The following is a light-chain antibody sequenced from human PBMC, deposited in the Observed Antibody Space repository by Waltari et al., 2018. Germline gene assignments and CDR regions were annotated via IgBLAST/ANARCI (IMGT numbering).Light chain of an antibody. V-gene: IGLV2-8*01. CDR3: SSYAGSNNLL. CDR1: SSDVGGDHY. CDR2: EVT. Sequence: SALTQPPSASGSPGQSVTIACTCTSSDVGGDHYSSWYQKHPGQAPKVMIYEVTKRPSGVPDRFSGSKSGNTASLTVSGLQAEDEADYYCSSYAGSNNLLFGGGTKLTVL. J-gene: IGLJ2*01.